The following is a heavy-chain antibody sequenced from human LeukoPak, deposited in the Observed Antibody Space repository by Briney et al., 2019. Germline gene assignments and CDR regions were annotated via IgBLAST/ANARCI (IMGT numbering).Heavy chain of an antibody. J-gene: IGHJ4*02. CDR2: ISSSSSYI. V-gene: IGHV3-21*01. D-gene: IGHD6-13*01. Sequence: GGSLRLSCAASGFTFSSYSMNWVRQAPGKGLEWVSSISSSSSYIYYADSVKGRFTISRDNAKNSLYLQMNSLRAEDTAVYYCARVPGKCYSSSFCSPDWGQGTPVTVSS. CDR3: ARVPGKCYSSSFCSPD. CDR1: GFTFSSYS.